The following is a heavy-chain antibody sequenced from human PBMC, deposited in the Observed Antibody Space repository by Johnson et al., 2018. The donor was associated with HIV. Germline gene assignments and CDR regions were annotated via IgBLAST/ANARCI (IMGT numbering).Heavy chain of an antibody. J-gene: IGHJ3*02. D-gene: IGHD1-26*01. CDR3: TTEVREEKAFDI. CDR1: GLNVSGHY. CDR2: IKQDGRET. Sequence: VQLVESGGGLAQPGGSLRLSCAASGLNVSGHYMSWVRPSPGKGLEWGASIKQDGRETSYVDSVKGGFIISRDNAKDSLYLQMNSLRAEVTAVYYCTTEVREEKAFDIWGQGTMVTVSS. V-gene: IGHV3-7*03.